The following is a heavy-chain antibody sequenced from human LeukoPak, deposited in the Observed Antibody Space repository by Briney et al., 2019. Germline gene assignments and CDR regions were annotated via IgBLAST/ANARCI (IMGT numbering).Heavy chain of an antibody. V-gene: IGHV3-74*01. J-gene: IGHJ5*01. CDR1: EISFSSSW. CDR2: VNSDGTRT. D-gene: IGHD4-23*01. Sequence: GGSLRLSCAASEISFSSSWMHWVRQGPGKGLVWVSRVNSDGTRTNYADSVKGRFAISRDNAKNMLYLQMNSLRAEDTAVYYCAKDKSDYAGNSDSWGQGTLVTVSS. CDR3: AKDKSDYAGNSDS.